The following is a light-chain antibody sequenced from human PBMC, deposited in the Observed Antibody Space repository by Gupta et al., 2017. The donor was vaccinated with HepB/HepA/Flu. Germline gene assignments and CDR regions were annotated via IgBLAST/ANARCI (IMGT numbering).Light chain of an antibody. Sequence: DIQMTQSPSSLSASVGDRVTITCRASQSISNYLNWYQQKPGKAPKLLIHVAFTLQSGVPSRFSGSGSGTDFTLTITRLQPEDFATYYCQQTDSTPITFGRGTKVVIK. CDR3: QQTDSTPIT. CDR2: VAF. V-gene: IGKV1-39*01. J-gene: IGKJ4*01. CDR1: QSISNY.